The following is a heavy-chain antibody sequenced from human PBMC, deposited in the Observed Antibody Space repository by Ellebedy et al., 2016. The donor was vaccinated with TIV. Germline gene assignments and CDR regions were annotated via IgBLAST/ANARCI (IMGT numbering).Heavy chain of an antibody. V-gene: IGHV3-7*05. CDR1: GFAFSSYW. CDR3: AKEQQQLVHSFEY. CDR2: IKQDGSEK. Sequence: GGSLRLXCAASGFAFSSYWMSWVRQAPGKGLEWVANIKQDGSEKYYVDSVKGRFTISRDNAKNSLYLQMNSLRAEDTAVYYCAKEQQQLVHSFEYWGQGTLVTVSS. J-gene: IGHJ4*02. D-gene: IGHD6-13*01.